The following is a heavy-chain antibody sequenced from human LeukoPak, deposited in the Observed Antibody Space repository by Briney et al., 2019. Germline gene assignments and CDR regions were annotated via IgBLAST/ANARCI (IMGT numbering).Heavy chain of an antibody. V-gene: IGHV1-18*01. CDR3: ARDNNYYDSSGSPDY. CDR1: GYTFTSYG. Sequence: ASVKVSCKASGYTFTSYGISWVRQAPGQGLEWMGWISAYNGNTNYAQKLQGRVTMTTDTSTSTAYMELRSLRSDDTAVYYCARDNNYYDSSGSPDYWGQGTLVTVSS. D-gene: IGHD3-22*01. CDR2: ISAYNGNT. J-gene: IGHJ4*02.